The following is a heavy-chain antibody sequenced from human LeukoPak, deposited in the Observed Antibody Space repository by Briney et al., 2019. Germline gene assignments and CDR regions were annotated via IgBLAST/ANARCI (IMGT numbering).Heavy chain of an antibody. CDR1: GFTFDDYA. D-gene: IGHD6-19*01. CDR3: AKDVTPGIAVAGTH. V-gene: IGHV3-9*01. Sequence: GGSLRLSCAASGFTFDDYAMHWVRQAPGKGLEWVSGISWSRGSIGYADSVKGRFTISRDNAKNSLYLQMNSPRAEDTALYYCAKDVTPGIAVAGTHWGQGTLVTVSS. CDR2: ISWSRGSI. J-gene: IGHJ4*02.